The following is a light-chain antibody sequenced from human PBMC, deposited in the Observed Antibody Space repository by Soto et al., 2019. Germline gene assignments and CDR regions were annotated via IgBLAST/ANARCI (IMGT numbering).Light chain of an antibody. CDR3: QQRSNWPPTWT. CDR1: QSVSSY. V-gene: IGKV3-11*01. J-gene: IGKJ1*01. CDR2: DAS. Sequence: EIVLTQSPATLSLSPGERATLSCRASQSVSSYLAWYKKKPGQAPRLLIYDASNRATGIPARFSGSGSGTDFTLTISGLEPEDFAVYYCQQRSNWPPTWTFGQGTKV.